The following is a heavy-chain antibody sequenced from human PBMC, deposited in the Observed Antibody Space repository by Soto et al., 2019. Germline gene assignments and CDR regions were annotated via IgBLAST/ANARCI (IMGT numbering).Heavy chain of an antibody. D-gene: IGHD3-3*01. V-gene: IGHV3-23*01. J-gene: IGHJ4*02. Sequence: EVQLLESGGGLVQPGGSLRLSCAASEFSFSSYAMSWVRQAPGKGLEWVSSRSGSGGTTYYADSVKGRFTISRDNSKNTLYLQMNSLRAEDTAVYYCAKDDGLYDSNPHDYGGQGTLVIVSS. CDR2: RSGSGGTT. CDR3: AKDDGLYDSNPHDY. CDR1: EFSFSSYA.